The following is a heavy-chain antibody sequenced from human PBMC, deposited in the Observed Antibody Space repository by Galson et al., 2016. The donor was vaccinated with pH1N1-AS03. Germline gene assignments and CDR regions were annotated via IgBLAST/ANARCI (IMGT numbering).Heavy chain of an antibody. CDR3: AGDNGDVKSGRKDWFDT. Sequence: SVKVSCKASGYTFTLHFVHWLRHVPGQGLEWMGFINPNVGYTNVTQKFQGRVSMTRDTSTTTIYMELSGLRSEDTAIYYCAGDNGDVKSGRKDWFDTWGQGTLVTVSS. CDR2: INPNVGYT. V-gene: IGHV1-46*01. J-gene: IGHJ5*02. D-gene: IGHD3-10*01. CDR1: GYTFTLHF.